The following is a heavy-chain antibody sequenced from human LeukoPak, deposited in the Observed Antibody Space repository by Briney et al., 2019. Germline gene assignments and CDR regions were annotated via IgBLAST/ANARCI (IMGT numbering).Heavy chain of an antibody. CDR1: GGSFSGYY. CDR3: ASYEYSSSPVDY. J-gene: IGHJ4*02. D-gene: IGHD6-6*01. CDR2: INHGGST. Sequence: SETLSLTCAVYGGSFSGYYWSWIRQPPGKGLEWIGEINHGGSTNYNPSLKSRVTISVDTSKNQFSLKLSSVTAADTAVYYCASYEYSSSPVDYWGQGTLVTVSS. V-gene: IGHV4-34*01.